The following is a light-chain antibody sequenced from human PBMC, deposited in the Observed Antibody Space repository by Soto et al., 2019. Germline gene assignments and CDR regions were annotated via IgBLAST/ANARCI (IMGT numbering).Light chain of an antibody. CDR2: GAS. CDR3: QQYNNWPPWT. V-gene: IGKV3-15*01. Sequence: EIVMTQSPATLSVSPGVRATLSCRASQSVSSNLAWYQQKPGQAPRLLIYGASTRATGIPARFSGSGSGTEFTLTISSLQSEDVAVYYCQQYNNWPPWTFGPGTKVDIK. CDR1: QSVSSN. J-gene: IGKJ3*01.